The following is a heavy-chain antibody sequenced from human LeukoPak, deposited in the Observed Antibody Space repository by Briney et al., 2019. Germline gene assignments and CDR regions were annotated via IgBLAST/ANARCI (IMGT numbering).Heavy chain of an antibody. J-gene: IGHJ6*02. D-gene: IGHD2-15*01. CDR3: ARFDLGYCSGGSCYSRRNYYYGMDV. Sequence: GGSLRLSCAVSGFTFSSYSMNWVRQAPGKGLEWVSYISSGSGTIYYADSVKGRFTISRDNAKNSLYLQMNSLRAEDTAVYYCARFDLGYCSGGSCYSRRNYYYGMDVWGQGTTVTVSS. CDR1: GFTFSSYS. V-gene: IGHV3-48*04. CDR2: ISSGSGTI.